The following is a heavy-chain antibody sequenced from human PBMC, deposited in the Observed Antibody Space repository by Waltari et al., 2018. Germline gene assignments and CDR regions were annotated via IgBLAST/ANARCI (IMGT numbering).Heavy chain of an antibody. CDR1: GFTFSSSS. CDR2: ISSSRSTI. J-gene: IGHJ4*02. V-gene: IGHV3-48*04. D-gene: IGHD1-1*01. CDR3: ARWDDLGRYFDY. Sequence: EVQLVESGGGLVQPGGSLRRSCAASGFTFSSSSMTWVRQAPGKGLEWVSYISSSRSTIYYAGSVKGRFTISRDNDKNSLYLQMNSLRAEDTAVYYCARWDDLGRYFDYWGQGTLVTVSS.